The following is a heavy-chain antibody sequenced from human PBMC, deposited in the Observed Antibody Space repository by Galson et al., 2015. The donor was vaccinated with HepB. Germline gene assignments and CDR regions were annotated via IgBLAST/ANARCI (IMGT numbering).Heavy chain of an antibody. CDR3: ATGSGSNFVHYYLDV. D-gene: IGHD4-11*01. V-gene: IGHV1-69*13. Sequence: SVKVSCKASGGTFRSSGFSWVRQAPGQGLEWMGSIIPLFAAPEYAQSFQGGITITADESTSTTYMELRSLRSDDTATYFCATGSGSNFVHYYLDVWGKGSTVTVSS. CDR2: IIPLFAAP. J-gene: IGHJ6*03. CDR1: GGTFRSSG.